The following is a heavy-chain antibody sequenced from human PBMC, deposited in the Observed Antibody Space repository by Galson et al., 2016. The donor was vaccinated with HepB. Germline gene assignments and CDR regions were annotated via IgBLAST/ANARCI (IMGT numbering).Heavy chain of an antibody. J-gene: IGHJ4*02. CDR3: ARLFGGYIDY. V-gene: IGHV3-23*01. CDR2: ISDSGGST. CDR1: GFTFSTYA. D-gene: IGHD2-15*01. Sequence: SLRLSCAASGFTFSTYALNWVRQAPGKGLEWVSAISDSGGSTYYADSVKGRFTISRDKSKNTLYLQTNSLRAEDTAVYYCARLFGGYIDYWGQGTLVTVSS.